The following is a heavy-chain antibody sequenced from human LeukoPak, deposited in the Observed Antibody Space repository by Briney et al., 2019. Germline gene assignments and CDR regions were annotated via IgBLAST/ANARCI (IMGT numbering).Heavy chain of an antibody. D-gene: IGHD1-26*01. V-gene: IGHV3-23*01. CDR3: AKKVVVGATSPYSDFQD. Sequence: GGSLRLSCAASGFTVSSNYMSWVRQAPGKGLEWVSAISGSGVTTHYAGSVKGRFSISRDNSKNTLYLQMNSLRAEDTALYYCAKKVVVGATSPYSDFQDWGQGTLVTVSS. J-gene: IGHJ1*01. CDR1: GFTVSSNY. CDR2: ISGSGVTT.